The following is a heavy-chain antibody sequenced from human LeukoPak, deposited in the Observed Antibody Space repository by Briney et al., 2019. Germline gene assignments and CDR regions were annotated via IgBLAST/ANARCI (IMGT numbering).Heavy chain of an antibody. CDR3: ARAGGSGSYYDY. Sequence: SQTLSLTCAVSGGSMSSCGYSWSWSRQPPGKGLEWIGYIYHSGSTYYNPSLKSRVTISVDRSKNQFSLKLSSVTAADTAVYYCARAGGSGSYYDYWGQGTLVTVSS. D-gene: IGHD3-10*01. V-gene: IGHV4-30-2*01. CDR1: GGSMSSCGYS. CDR2: IYHSGST. J-gene: IGHJ4*02.